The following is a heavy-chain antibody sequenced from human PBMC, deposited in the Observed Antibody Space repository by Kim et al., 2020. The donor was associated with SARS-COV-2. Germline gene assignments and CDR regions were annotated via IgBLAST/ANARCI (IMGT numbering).Heavy chain of an antibody. V-gene: IGHV1-69*13. Sequence: SVKVSCKASGGTFSSYAISWVRQAPGQGLEWMGGIIPIFGTANYAQKFQGRVTITADESTSTAYMELSSLRSEDTAVYYCARVGPARDYYYYYGMDVWGQGTTVTVSS. J-gene: IGHJ6*02. CDR3: ARVGPARDYYYYYGMDV. CDR1: GGTFSSYA. CDR2: IIPIFGTA.